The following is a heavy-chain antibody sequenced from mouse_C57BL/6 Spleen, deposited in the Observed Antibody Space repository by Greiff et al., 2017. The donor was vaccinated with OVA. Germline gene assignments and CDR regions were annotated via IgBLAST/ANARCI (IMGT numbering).Heavy chain of an antibody. CDR1: GYTFTSYW. CDR2: IDPSDSYP. V-gene: IGHV1-59*01. CDR3: AFTTVVARDWYFDV. Sequence: QVQLQQPGAELVRPGTSVKLSCKASGYTFTSYWMHWVKQRPGQGLEWIGVIDPSDSYPNYNQQFKVKATLPVDTSSSTAYMSLSSLTSEDSVVYYCAFTTVVARDWYFDVWGTGTTVTVSS. D-gene: IGHD1-1*01. J-gene: IGHJ1*03.